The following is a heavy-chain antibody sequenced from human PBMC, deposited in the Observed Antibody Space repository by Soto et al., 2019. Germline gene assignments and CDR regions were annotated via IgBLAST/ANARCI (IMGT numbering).Heavy chain of an antibody. CDR1: GFTFSSYA. D-gene: IGHD6-13*01. CDR3: ARDLLRIAPSYYGMDV. CDR2: ISYDGSNK. V-gene: IGHV3-30-3*01. J-gene: IGHJ6*02. Sequence: PGESLKISCAASGFTFSSYAMHWVRQAPGKGLEWVAVISYDGSNKYYADSVKGRFTISRDNSKNTLYLQMNSLRAEDTAVYYCARDLLRIAPSYYGMDVWGQGTTVTVSS.